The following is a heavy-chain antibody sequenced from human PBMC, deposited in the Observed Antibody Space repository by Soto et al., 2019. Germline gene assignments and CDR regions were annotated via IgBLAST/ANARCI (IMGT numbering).Heavy chain of an antibody. CDR1: GXTFTSYG. V-gene: IGHV1-18*01. CDR2: ISAYNGNT. J-gene: IGHJ5*02. Sequence: ASVKVSGKASGXTFTSYGISWVRQAPGQGLEWMGWISAYNGNTNYAQKLQGRVTMTTDTSTSTAYMELRSLRSDDTAVYCCARDSTSWIGPLFTWGQGTLVTVSS. CDR3: ARDSTSWIGPLFT. D-gene: IGHD2-2*03.